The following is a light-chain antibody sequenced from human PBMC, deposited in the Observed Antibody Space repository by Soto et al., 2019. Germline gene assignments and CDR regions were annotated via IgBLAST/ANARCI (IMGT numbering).Light chain of an antibody. Sequence: DIQMTQSPSSVYASVGDRVTITCRASQGISRWLAWYQQKPGKAPKFLIYATSSFQSGVPSRFSGSGSGTDFTLTISSLQPEDFATYYCQQANSFPLTFGQGTRLEIK. CDR3: QQANSFPLT. CDR2: ATS. J-gene: IGKJ5*01. CDR1: QGISRW. V-gene: IGKV1-12*01.